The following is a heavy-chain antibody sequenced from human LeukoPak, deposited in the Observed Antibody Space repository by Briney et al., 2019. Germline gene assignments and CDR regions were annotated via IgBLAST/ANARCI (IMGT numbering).Heavy chain of an antibody. J-gene: IGHJ6*02. CDR3: ARRRDGAVAAFYYGMDV. CDR2: IYPGDSDT. CDR1: GYNFIGYW. Sequence: GESLKISCKGSGYNFIGYWIGWVRQMPGKGLEWMGIIYPGDSDTRYSPSFQGQVTISADKSISTAYLQWSSLKASDTAMYYCARRRDGAVAAFYYGMDVWGQGTTVTVSS. V-gene: IGHV5-51*01. D-gene: IGHD6-19*01.